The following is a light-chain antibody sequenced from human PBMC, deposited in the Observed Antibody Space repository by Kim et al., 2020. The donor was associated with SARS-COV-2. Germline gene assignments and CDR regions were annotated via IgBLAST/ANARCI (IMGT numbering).Light chain of an antibody. CDR1: QDISNN. J-gene: IGKJ4*01. CDR2: AAS. CDR3: QQYKSYPLT. Sequence: SAAVGERVTITCRASQDISNNLAWLQQKPGKAPKFLIYAASILQSGVPSKFSGSGSGTDFTLTISSLQSEDFATYYCQQYKSYPLTFGGGTKLEI. V-gene: IGKV1-16*02.